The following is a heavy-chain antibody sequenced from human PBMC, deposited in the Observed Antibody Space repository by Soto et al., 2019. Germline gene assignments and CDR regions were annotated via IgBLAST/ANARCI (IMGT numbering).Heavy chain of an antibody. V-gene: IGHV3-21*01. CDR1: GFTFSSYN. CDR2: ISSSSSYI. D-gene: IGHD2-2*01. Sequence: PGGSLRLSCAASGFTFSSYNMNWVRQAPGRGLEWVSCISSSSSYIYYADSVKGRFTISRDNAKNSLYLQMNSLRAEDTAVYYCAIDSSTSAPPGAFDIWGQGTMVTVSS. CDR3: AIDSSTSAPPGAFDI. J-gene: IGHJ3*02.